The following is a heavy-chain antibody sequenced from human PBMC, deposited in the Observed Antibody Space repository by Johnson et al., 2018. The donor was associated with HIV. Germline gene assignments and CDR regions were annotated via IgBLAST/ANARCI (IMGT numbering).Heavy chain of an antibody. CDR1: GFSFDDYA. D-gene: IGHD6-13*01. CDR2: ISWNGGRT. V-gene: IGHV3-9*01. CDR3: ARGIAAAGIPVKAFDI. J-gene: IGHJ3*02. Sequence: VQLVESGGGLVQPGRSLKLSCAASGFSFDDYAMHWVRQAPGKGLEWVSGISWNGGRTGYADSVKGRFTISRDNSKNTLYLQMNSLRAEDTAVYYCARGIAAAGIPVKAFDIWGQGTMVTVSS.